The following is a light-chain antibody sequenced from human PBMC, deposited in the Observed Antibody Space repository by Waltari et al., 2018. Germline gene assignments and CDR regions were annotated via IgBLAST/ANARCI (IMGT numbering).Light chain of an antibody. CDR3: QQYDISPLT. V-gene: IGKV3-20*01. J-gene: IGKJ4*01. CDR1: KTIRTTY. CDR2: GTF. Sequence: EIVLTQSPGTLSLSPGEGATLSCRTSKTIRTTYLAWYQHKPGQAPTLLIYGTFTRATGIPDRFTGSGSGTDFSLTISSLEPEDFATYYCQQYDISPLTFGGGTKVEIK.